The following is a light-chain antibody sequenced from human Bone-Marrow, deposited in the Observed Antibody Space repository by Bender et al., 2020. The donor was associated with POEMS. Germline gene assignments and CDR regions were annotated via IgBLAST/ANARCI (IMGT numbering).Light chain of an antibody. J-gene: IGLJ3*02. CDR3: AVWDDSLNGWV. Sequence: QSVLTQPPSASGAPGQRVTISCSGSRSNIGSHTVSWYQHLPGTAPKLLIHDNIQRPSGVPDRFSGSKSGSSASLAISGLQSEDEADYYCAVWDDSLNGWVFGGGTKLTVL. V-gene: IGLV1-44*01. CDR2: DNI. CDR1: RSNIGSHT.